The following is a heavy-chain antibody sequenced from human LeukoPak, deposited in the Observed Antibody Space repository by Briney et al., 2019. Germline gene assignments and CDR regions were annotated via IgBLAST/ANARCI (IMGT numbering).Heavy chain of an antibody. V-gene: IGHV4-39*07. D-gene: IGHD2-2*01. CDR1: GGSISSSSYY. Sequence: SETLSLTCTVSGGSISSSSYYWGWIRQPPGKGLEWIGSIYYSGSTYYNPSLKSRVTISVDTSKNQFSLKLSSVTAADTAMYYCARDTRGESDYWGHGTLVTVSS. J-gene: IGHJ4*01. CDR2: IYYSGST. CDR3: ARDTRGESDY.